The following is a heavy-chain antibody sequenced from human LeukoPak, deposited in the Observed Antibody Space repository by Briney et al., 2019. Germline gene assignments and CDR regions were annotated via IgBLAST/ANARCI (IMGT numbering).Heavy chain of an antibody. Sequence: PGGSLRLSSVASGLTFSNSAMSWVRQPPGKGLGWVSIITVSGSSTFYADSVKGRFTISRDTSINTLFLQMNSLGVDDTAVYYCATVGGSCASSNCYAYFDFWGQGTLVTVSS. CDR1: GLTFSNSA. CDR3: ATVGGSCASSNCYAYFDF. CDR2: ITVSGSST. V-gene: IGHV3-23*01. D-gene: IGHD2-2*01. J-gene: IGHJ4*02.